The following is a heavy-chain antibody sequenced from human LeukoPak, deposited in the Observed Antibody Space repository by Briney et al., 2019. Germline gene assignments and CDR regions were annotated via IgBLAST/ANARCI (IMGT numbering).Heavy chain of an antibody. V-gene: IGHV3-48*02. CDR2: ISSSGITI. J-gene: IGHJ4*02. Sequence: PVGSLRLSCAASGFTFSSYSMDWVRQAPGKGLEWVSYISSSGITIYYADSVKGRLTISRDNAKNSLYLQMNSLRDEDTAVYYCARGPQRYYGSGQDFDYWGQGTLVSVSS. D-gene: IGHD3-10*01. CDR1: GFTFSSYS. CDR3: ARGPQRYYGSGQDFDY.